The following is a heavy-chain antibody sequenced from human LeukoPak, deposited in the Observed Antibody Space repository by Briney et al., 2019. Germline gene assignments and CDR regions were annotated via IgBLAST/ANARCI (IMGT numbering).Heavy chain of an antibody. V-gene: IGHV1-2*06. Sequence: ASVKVSCKASGYTFTGYYMHWVRQAPGQGLEWMGRINPNSGGTNYAQKFQGRVTMTRDTSISTAYMELSRLRSDDTAVYYCARGPYCTNGVCSDNWFDPWGQGTPVTVSS. D-gene: IGHD2-8*01. CDR3: ARGPYCTNGVCSDNWFDP. CDR2: INPNSGGT. J-gene: IGHJ5*02. CDR1: GYTFTGYY.